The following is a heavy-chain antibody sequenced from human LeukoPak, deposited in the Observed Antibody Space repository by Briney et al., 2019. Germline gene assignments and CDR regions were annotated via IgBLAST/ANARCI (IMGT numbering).Heavy chain of an antibody. D-gene: IGHD2-15*01. CDR3: ARDGCSGGSCSSPGY. CDR1: GGTFSSYA. Sequence: SVKVSCKASGGTFSSYAISWVRQAPGQGLEWMGGIIPIFGTANYAQKFQGRVTITADESTSTAYMELSSLRSEDTAVYYCARDGCSGGSCSSPGYWGQGTLVTVSS. CDR2: IIPIFGTA. J-gene: IGHJ4*02. V-gene: IGHV1-69*13.